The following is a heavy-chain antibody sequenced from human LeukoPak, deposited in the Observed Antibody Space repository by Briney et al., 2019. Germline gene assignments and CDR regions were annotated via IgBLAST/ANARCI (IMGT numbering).Heavy chain of an antibody. CDR3: ARDSPHDYGDSVRFDY. D-gene: IGHD4-17*01. CDR2: IIPIFGTA. CDR1: GGTFSSYA. V-gene: IGHV1-69*01. Sequence: SVKVSCKASGGTFSSYAISWVRQAPGQGLEWMGGIIPIFGTANYAQKFQGRVTITADESTSTAYMELSSLRSEDTAVYYCARDSPHDYGDSVRFDYWGQGTLVTVSS. J-gene: IGHJ4*02.